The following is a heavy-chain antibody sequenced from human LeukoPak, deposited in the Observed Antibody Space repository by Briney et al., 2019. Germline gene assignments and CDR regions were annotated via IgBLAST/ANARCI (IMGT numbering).Heavy chain of an antibody. CDR1: GFTFSNAW. CDR3: TRGDYYDSSGYYLLFDY. J-gene: IGHJ4*02. V-gene: IGHV3-15*01. Sequence: GGSLRLSCAASGFTFSNAWMAWVRQAPGKGLEWVGRIKSKTDGGTADYAAPVKGRFTISRDDSKNTLCLQMNSLQTEDTAVYYCTRGDYYDSSGYYLLFDYWGQGTLVAVSS. D-gene: IGHD3-22*01. CDR2: IKSKTDGGTA.